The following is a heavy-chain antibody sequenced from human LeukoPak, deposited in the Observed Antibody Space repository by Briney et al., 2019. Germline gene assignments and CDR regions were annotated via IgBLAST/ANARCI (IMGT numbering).Heavy chain of an antibody. D-gene: IGHD3-22*01. CDR2: ISRSGDTI. CDR3: ARLLKYYYDSSGYGEDWYFDL. CDR1: GFTFNYHS. V-gene: IGHV3-48*02. Sequence: GGSLRLSCAAYGFTFNYHSMNWVRQAPGKGLEWISYISRSGDTIHYADSVKGRFTISRDNANNSLYLQMNSLRDEDTAVYFCARLLKYYYDSSGYGEDWYFDLWGRGTLVTVSS. J-gene: IGHJ2*01.